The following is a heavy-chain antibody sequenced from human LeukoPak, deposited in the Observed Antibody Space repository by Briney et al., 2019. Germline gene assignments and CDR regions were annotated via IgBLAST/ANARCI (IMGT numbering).Heavy chain of an antibody. CDR2: IYYSGST. Sequence: PETLSLTCTVSGGSISSYYWSWLRQPPGKGLEWIGYIYYSGSTNYNPSLTSRVTISVDTSKNQFSLKLSSVTAADTAVYYCARRVSGWRASFDYWGQGTLVTVSS. CDR3: ARRVSGWRASFDY. J-gene: IGHJ4*02. CDR1: GGSISSYY. D-gene: IGHD6-19*01. V-gene: IGHV4-59*01.